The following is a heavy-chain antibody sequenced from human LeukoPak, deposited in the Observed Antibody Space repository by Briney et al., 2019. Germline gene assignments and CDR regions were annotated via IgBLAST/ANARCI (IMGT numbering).Heavy chain of an antibody. V-gene: IGHV4-39*01. CDR3: ARSWIQLWYYDY. J-gene: IGHJ4*02. CDR2: IFYSGTT. D-gene: IGHD5-18*01. Sequence: SETLSLTCTVSGGSISSSSYYWGWIRQPPGKGLEWIGNIFYSGTTYYNPSRKSRVTISVDTSKNQFSLKLSSVTAADTAVYYCARSWIQLWYYDYWGQGTLVTVSS. CDR1: GGSISSSSYY.